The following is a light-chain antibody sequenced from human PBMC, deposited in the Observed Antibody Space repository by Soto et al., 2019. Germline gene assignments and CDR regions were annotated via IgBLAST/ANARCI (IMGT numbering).Light chain of an antibody. J-gene: IGLJ2*01. CDR1: SSNIGNNY. CDR3: GTWDSSLRAGV. Sequence: QSVLTQPPSVSEAPGQKVTISCSGSSSNIGNNYVSWYQQLPGTAPKLLISDNDKRPSGIPDRFSGSKSGTSATLGITGLQTGDEAYYYGGTWDSSLRAGVFGGGTKLTVL. CDR2: DND. V-gene: IGLV1-51*01.